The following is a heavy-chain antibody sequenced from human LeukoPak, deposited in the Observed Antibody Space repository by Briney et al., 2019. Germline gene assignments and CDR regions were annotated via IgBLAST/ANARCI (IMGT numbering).Heavy chain of an antibody. Sequence: SVKVSCKASGGIFSNCAISWVRQAPGHGLEWVGGIIPIFGTANYAQKFQRRVTITADESTRTAYMELSSLRSEDTAVYYCAREWDYDTSGYYYYYWGQGTLVAVSS. CDR2: IIPIFGTA. D-gene: IGHD3-22*01. V-gene: IGHV1-69*13. J-gene: IGHJ4*02. CDR1: GGIFSNCA. CDR3: AREWDYDTSGYYYYY.